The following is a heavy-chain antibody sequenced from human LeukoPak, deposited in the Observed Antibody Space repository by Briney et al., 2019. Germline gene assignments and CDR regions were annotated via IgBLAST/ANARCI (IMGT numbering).Heavy chain of an antibody. V-gene: IGHV3-33*06. J-gene: IGHJ6*02. CDR3: AKGYSSAYNYYYYAMDV. Sequence: GRSLRLSCAASGFTFSTYNMHWVRQAPGKALEWVAVIWFDGRNKYYADSVQGRFTISRDYSENTLYLQMNSLRAEDTAVYYCAKGYSSAYNYYYYAMDVWGQGTTVTVSS. CDR2: IWFDGRNK. CDR1: GFTFSTYN. D-gene: IGHD6-25*01.